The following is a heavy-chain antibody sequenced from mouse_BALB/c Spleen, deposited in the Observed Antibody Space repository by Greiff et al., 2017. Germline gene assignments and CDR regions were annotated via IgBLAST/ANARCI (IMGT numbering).Heavy chain of an antibody. D-gene: IGHD2-1*01. CDR2: IDPENGDT. CDR1: GFNIKDYY. V-gene: IGHV14-4*02. Sequence: VQLQQSGAELVRSGASVKLSCTASGFNIKDYYMHWVKQRPEQGLEWIGWIDPENGDTEYAPKFQGKATMTADTSSNTAYLQLSSLTSEDTAVYYCARGRGNYVGYYAMDYWGQGTSVTVSS. J-gene: IGHJ4*01. CDR3: ARGRGNYVGYYAMDY.